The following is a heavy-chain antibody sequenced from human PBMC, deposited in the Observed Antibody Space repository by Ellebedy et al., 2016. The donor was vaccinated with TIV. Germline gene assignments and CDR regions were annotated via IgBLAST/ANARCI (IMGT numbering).Heavy chain of an antibody. V-gene: IGHV3-23*01. CDR2: ISGSGGSS. CDR1: GFTFSNYV. J-gene: IGHJ3*02. D-gene: IGHD6-13*01. CDR3: AKDNEFSSSWYSPVDTFDI. Sequence: GESLKISCAASGFTFSNYVMSWVRQAPGKGLEWVSVISGSGGSSYSADSVKGRFTISRDNSKNTLYLQMRSLRAEDSAVYYCAKDNEFSSSWYSPVDTFDIWGQGTTVTVSS.